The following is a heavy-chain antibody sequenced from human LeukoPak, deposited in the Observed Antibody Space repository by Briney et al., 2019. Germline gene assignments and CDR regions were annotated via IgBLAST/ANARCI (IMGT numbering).Heavy chain of an antibody. V-gene: IGHV4-59*01. J-gene: IGHJ4*02. CDR2: IYDSLST. CDR1: GGSMSTYY. Sequence: SETLSLTCTVSGGSMSTYYWSRIRQPPGKGLEWIGYIYDSLSTDYNPSLKSRVTISVDMSKNQFSLKLTSVTAADTAVYYCARRSWYVDYWGQGTLVTVSS. D-gene: IGHD6-13*01. CDR3: ARRSWYVDY.